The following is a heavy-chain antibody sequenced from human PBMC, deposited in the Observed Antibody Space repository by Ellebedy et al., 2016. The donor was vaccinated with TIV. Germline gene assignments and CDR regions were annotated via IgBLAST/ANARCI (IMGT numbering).Heavy chain of an antibody. Sequence: MPSETLSLTCAVYGGSFSGYSWSWIRQPPGKGLEWIGDINHSGSTSYNPSLKSRVTISVDPSKNQFSLKLSSVTAADTAVYYCARVVVPAAMLLYYYYAMDVWGQGTTVTVSS. D-gene: IGHD2-2*01. CDR2: INHSGST. CDR1: GGSFSGYS. J-gene: IGHJ6*02. V-gene: IGHV4-34*01. CDR3: ARVVVPAAMLLYYYYAMDV.